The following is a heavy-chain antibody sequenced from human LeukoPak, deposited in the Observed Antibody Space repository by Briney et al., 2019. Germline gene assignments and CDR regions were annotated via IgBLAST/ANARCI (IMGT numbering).Heavy chain of an antibody. V-gene: IGHV3-30-3*01. J-gene: IGHJ4*02. CDR2: ISYDGSNK. CDR3: ASLSIAARVLDY. CDR1: GMTLSDFW. D-gene: IGHD6-6*01. Sequence: GSLRLSCAASGMTLSDFWFSWVRQAPGKGLEWVAVISYDGSNKYYADSVKGRFTISRDNSKNTLYLQMNSLRAEDTAVYYCASLSIAARVLDYWGPGTLVTVSS.